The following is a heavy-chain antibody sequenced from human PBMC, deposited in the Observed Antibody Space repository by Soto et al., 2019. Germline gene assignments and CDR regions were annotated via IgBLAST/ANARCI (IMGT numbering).Heavy chain of an antibody. CDR1: GFTFSSYA. CDR2: ISYDGSNK. CDR3: ARDSQTYYYDSSGSGGYDY. V-gene: IGHV3-30-3*01. Sequence: QVQLVESGGGVVQPGRSLRLSCAASGFTFSSYAMHWVRQAPGKGLEWVAVISYDGSNKYYADSVKGRFTISRDNSKNTLYLQMNSLRAEDTAVYYCARDSQTYYYDSSGSGGYDYWGQGTLVTVSS. D-gene: IGHD3-22*01. J-gene: IGHJ4*02.